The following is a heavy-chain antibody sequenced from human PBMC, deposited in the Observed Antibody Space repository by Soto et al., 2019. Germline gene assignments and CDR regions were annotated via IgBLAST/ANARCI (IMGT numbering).Heavy chain of an antibody. CDR3: APFRAVAGTVNFDY. Sequence: ASVKVSCKVSGYTLTELSMHWVRQAPGKGLEWMGGFDPEDGETIYAQKFQGRVTMTEDTSTDTAYMELSSLRSEDTAVYYCAPFRAVAGTVNFDYWGQGTLVTVSS. CDR1: GYTLTELS. D-gene: IGHD6-19*01. CDR2: FDPEDGET. V-gene: IGHV1-24*01. J-gene: IGHJ4*02.